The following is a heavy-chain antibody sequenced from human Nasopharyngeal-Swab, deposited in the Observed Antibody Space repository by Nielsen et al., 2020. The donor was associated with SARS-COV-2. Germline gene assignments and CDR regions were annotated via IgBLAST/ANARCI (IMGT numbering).Heavy chain of an antibody. J-gene: IGHJ5*02. Sequence: GSLRLSCTVSGGSISSSSYYWGWIRQPPGKGLEWIGSIYYSGSTYYNPSLKSRVTISVGTSKNQFSLKLSSVTAADTAVYYCAATSVLRFLEWLNNWFDPWGQGTLVTVSS. CDR1: GGSISSSSYY. CDR2: IYYSGST. V-gene: IGHV4-39*01. D-gene: IGHD3-3*01. CDR3: AATSVLRFLEWLNNWFDP.